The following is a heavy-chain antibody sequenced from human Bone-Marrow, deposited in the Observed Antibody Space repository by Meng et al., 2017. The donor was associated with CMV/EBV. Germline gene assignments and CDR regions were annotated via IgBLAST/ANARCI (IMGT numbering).Heavy chain of an antibody. V-gene: IGHV3-23*01. D-gene: IGHD2-2*01. CDR2: ISGSGGST. J-gene: IGHJ4*02. CDR3: ARGPQYQLLNY. CDR1: GFTFSSYA. Sequence: GESLKISCAASGFTFSSYAMSWVRQAPGKGLEWVSAISGSGGSTYYADSVKGRFTISRDNSKNTLYLQMNSLRAEDTAVYYCARGPQYQLLNYWGQGTLVTVSS.